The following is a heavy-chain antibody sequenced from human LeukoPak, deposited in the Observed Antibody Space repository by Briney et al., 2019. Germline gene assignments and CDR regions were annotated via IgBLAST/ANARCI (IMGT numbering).Heavy chain of an antibody. CDR2: IYTSGST. D-gene: IGHD6-13*01. J-gene: IGHJ3*02. V-gene: IGHV4-61*02. CDR1: GGSISSGSYY. Sequence: PSQTLSLTCTVSGGSISSGSYYWSWIRQPAGKGLEWIGRIYTSGSTNYNPSLKSRVTISVDMSKNQFSLKLSSVTAADTAVYYCARRFVGYDSSWGASDIWGQGTMVTVSS. CDR3: ARRFVGYDSSWGASDI.